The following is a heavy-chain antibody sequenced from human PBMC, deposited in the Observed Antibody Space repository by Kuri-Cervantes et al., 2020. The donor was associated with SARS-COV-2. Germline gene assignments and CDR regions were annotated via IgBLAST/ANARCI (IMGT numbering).Heavy chain of an antibody. D-gene: IGHD3-10*01. CDR3: AREYYYGSGRYYGAFDH. CDR2: LNPSGGSR. CDR1: GYTFTGYY. Sequence: ASVKVSCKASGYTFTGYYMHWVRQAPGQGLEWMGMLNPSGGSRINTQKFQGRLTMTRDTPTSTVYMELSSLRSDDTAVYYCAREYYYGSGRYYGAFDHWGQGTPVTDSS. V-gene: IGHV1-46*01. J-gene: IGHJ4*02.